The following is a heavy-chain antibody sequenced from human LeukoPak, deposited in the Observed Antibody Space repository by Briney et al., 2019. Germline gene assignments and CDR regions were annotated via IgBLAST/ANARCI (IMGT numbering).Heavy chain of an antibody. CDR2: IYPTGST. CDR1: GYSISSGYY. Sequence: SETLSLTCTVSGYSISSGYYRGWIRPPPGKGLEWIGNIYPTGSTYYNPSLKSRVTISVDTSKNQFSLKVSSVSAADTAVYYCARAYSSSWYWNWFDPWGQGTLVTVSS. V-gene: IGHV4-38-2*02. J-gene: IGHJ5*02. CDR3: ARAYSSSWYWNWFDP. D-gene: IGHD6-13*01.